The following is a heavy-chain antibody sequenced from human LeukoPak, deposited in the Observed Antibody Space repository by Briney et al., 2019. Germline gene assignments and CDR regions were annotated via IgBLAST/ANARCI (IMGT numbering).Heavy chain of an antibody. Sequence: ASVKVSCKASGYTFTSYGISWVRQAPGQGLEWMGWISAYNGNTNYAQKLQGRVTMTTDTSTSTAYMELSSLRADDTAVYYCARPRAPVTRISSFDIWGQGTMVTVSS. CDR2: ISAYNGNT. D-gene: IGHD4-17*01. CDR1: GYTFTSYG. J-gene: IGHJ3*02. CDR3: ARPRAPVTRISSFDI. V-gene: IGHV1-18*01.